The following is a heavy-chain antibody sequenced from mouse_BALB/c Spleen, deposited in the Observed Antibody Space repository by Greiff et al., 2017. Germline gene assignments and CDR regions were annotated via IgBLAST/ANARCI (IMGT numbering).Heavy chain of an antibody. D-gene: IGHD2-1*01. J-gene: IGHJ2*01. Sequence: QVQLQQSGAELAKPGASVKMSCKASGYTFTSYWMHWVKQRPGQGLEWIGYINPSTGYTEYNQKFKDKATLTADKSSSTAYMQLSSLTSEDSAVYYCAIRPYGNTCDYWGQGTTLTVSS. CDR1: GYTFTSYW. V-gene: IGHV1-7*01. CDR2: INPSTGYT. CDR3: AIRPYGNTCDY.